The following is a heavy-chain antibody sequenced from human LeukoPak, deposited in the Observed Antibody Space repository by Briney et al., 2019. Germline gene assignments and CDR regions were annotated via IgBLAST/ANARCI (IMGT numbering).Heavy chain of an antibody. V-gene: IGHV3-9*01. CDR2: ISWNSGSI. Sequence: GGSLRLSCAASGFAFEDYAMHWVRRAPGKGLEWVSGISWNSGSIGYADSVKGRFTISRDNAKNSLYLQMNSLRAEDTAVYYCAELGITMIGGVWGKGTTVTISS. D-gene: IGHD3-10*02. J-gene: IGHJ6*04. CDR3: AELGITMIGGV. CDR1: GFAFEDYA.